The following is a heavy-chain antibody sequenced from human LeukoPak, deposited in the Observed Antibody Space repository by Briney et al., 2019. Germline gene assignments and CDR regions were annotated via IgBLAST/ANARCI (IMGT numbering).Heavy chain of an antibody. J-gene: IGHJ4*02. V-gene: IGHV4-34*01. CDR2: INHSGST. Sequence: LETLSLTCGVYGGSFSGYYWSLIRQPPGEGLEWSGEINHSGSTNYNPSLKSRVTISVVTSKNQFSLKLSSVTAADTAVYYCARVFDSGYDFFDYWGQGTLVTVSS. CDR1: GGSFSGYY. D-gene: IGHD5-12*01. CDR3: ARVFDSGYDFFDY.